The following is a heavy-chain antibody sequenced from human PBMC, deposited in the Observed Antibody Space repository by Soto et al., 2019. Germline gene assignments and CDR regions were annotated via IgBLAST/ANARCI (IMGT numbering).Heavy chain of an antibody. V-gene: IGHV3-30*18. CDR1: GFTFSSYG. CDR2: ISYDGSNK. D-gene: IGHD6-19*01. CDR3: AKGGTVVAGTFDY. J-gene: IGHJ4*02. Sequence: PGGSLRLSCAASGFTFSSYGMHWVRQAPGKGLEWVAVISYDGSNKYYADSVKGRFTISRDNSKNTLYLQMNSLRAEDKAVYYCAKGGTVVAGTFDYWGQGTLVTVSS.